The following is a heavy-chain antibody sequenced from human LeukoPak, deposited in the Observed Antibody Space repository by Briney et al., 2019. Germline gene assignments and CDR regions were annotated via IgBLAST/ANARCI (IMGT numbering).Heavy chain of an antibody. V-gene: IGHV3-48*03. J-gene: IGHJ3*02. CDR2: ISSSGSTI. D-gene: IGHD4-23*01. Sequence: SGGSLRLSCAASGFTFSSYEMNWVRQAPGKGLEWVSYISSSGSTIYYADSVKGRFTISRDNAKNSLYLQMNSLRAEDTAVYYCARDATMVVTPDDAFDIWSQGTMVTVSS. CDR1: GFTFSSYE. CDR3: ARDATMVVTPDDAFDI.